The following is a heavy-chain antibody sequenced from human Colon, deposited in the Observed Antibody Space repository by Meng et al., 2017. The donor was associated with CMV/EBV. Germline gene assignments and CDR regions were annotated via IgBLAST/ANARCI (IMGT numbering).Heavy chain of an antibody. CDR3: AREGFTPPIVGALGS. CDR2: LYFSGAT. V-gene: IGHV4-39*07. J-gene: IGHJ5*01. CDR1: GGSIVDSYAY. Sequence: SETLSLTCTVSGGSIVDSYAYWGWIRQSPGKGLEWIADLYFSGATRYNPTLKSRVTISVDTSQNQFSLNMNSVTAADTAVYYCAREGFTPPIVGALGSWGQGTLVTVSS. D-gene: IGHD1-26*01.